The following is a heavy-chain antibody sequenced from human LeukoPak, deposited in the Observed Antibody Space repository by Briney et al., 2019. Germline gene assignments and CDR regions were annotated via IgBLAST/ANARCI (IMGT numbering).Heavy chain of an antibody. Sequence: SVKVSCKASGGTFSSYAISWVRQAPGQGLEWMGGIIPIFGTANYAQKFQGRVTITADESTSTAYMELSSLRSEDTAVYYCASIGSSAYIPFDYWGQGTLVTVSS. D-gene: IGHD3-22*01. CDR1: GGTFSSYA. CDR3: ASIGSSAYIPFDY. J-gene: IGHJ4*02. V-gene: IGHV1-69*13. CDR2: IIPIFGTA.